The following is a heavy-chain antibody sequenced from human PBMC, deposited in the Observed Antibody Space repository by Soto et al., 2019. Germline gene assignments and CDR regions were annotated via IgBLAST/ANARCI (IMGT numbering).Heavy chain of an antibody. J-gene: IGHJ6*04. Sequence: PGWSLRLSCAASGFSIRDYWMHLVRQGPGEGLVWVSCINGDASSTTYADSVKGRFTISRDDAQNTVYLQMSSLRADDTAIYFCARDRSYAMDVWGEGTRVTVSS. CDR2: INGDASST. CDR3: ARDRSYAMDV. CDR1: GFSIRDYW. V-gene: IGHV3-74*01.